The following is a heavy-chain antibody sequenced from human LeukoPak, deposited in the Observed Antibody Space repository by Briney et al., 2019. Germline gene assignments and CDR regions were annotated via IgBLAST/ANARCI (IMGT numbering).Heavy chain of an antibody. CDR2: INSDGSST. CDR1: GFTFSSYW. V-gene: IGHV3-74*01. CDR3: ARDCSSTSCHDY. Sequence: PGGSLRLSCAASGFTFSSYWMHWVRQAPGKGLVWVSRINSDGSSTSYADSVKGRFTISRDNAKNTLCLQMNSLRAEDTAVYYCARDCSSTSCHDYWGQGTLVTVSS. J-gene: IGHJ4*02. D-gene: IGHD2-2*01.